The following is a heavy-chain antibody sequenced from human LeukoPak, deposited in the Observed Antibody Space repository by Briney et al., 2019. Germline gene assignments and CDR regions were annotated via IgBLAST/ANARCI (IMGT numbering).Heavy chain of an antibody. D-gene: IGHD6-13*01. CDR3: AKGGEGWQQLVLAFDI. CDR1: GFTFSSYA. V-gene: IGHV3-23*01. J-gene: IGHJ3*02. CDR2: ISGSGGST. Sequence: PGGSLRLSCAASGFTFSSYAMSWVRQAPGKGLEWVSAISGSGGSTYYADSVKGRFTISRDNSKNTLYLQMNSLRAEDTAVYYCAKGGEGWQQLVLAFDIWGQGTMVTVSS.